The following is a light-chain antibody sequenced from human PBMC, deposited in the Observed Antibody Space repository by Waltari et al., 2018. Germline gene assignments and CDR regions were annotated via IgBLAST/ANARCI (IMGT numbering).Light chain of an antibody. CDR3: LKSSTRPPVLT. J-gene: IGKJ4*01. Sequence: EIVLTQSPATLSLSPGERATLSCRASQSVSSHLAWYQQKPGQAPRLLIYDASNRATGITARFSGSGSGTAFTLTTSSLVPEDFAVYYCLKSSTRPPVLTFGGGTKVESK. V-gene: IGKV3-11*01. CDR2: DAS. CDR1: QSVSSH.